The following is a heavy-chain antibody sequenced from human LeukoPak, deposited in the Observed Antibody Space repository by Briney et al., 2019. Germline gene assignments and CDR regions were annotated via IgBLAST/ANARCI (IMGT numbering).Heavy chain of an antibody. Sequence: QSGGSLRLSCAASGFTFSSYSMNWVRQAPGKGLEWVSYISSSSSTIYYADSVKGRFTISRDNAKNSLYLQMNSLRAEDTAVYYCARDYDILTGSYSFDYWGQGTLVTVSS. D-gene: IGHD3-9*01. CDR3: ARDYDILTGSYSFDY. J-gene: IGHJ4*02. V-gene: IGHV3-48*01. CDR2: ISSSSSTI. CDR1: GFTFSSYS.